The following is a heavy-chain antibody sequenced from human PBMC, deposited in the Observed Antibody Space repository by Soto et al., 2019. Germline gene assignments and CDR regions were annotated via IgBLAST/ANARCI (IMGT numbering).Heavy chain of an antibody. CDR3: ARVVDYYDSSGYYYDYFDY. CDR2: IYHSGNT. D-gene: IGHD3-22*01. J-gene: IGHJ4*02. V-gene: IGHV4-4*02. Sequence: QVQLQESGPGLMKPSGTLSLTCAVSGGSISSPTWWSWVRQPPGKGLEWIGEIYHSGNTNYNPSLRSRVTISVDKSKNQFSLKLKSVTAADTAVYYCARVVDYYDSSGYYYDYFDYWGQGTPVTVSS. CDR1: GGSISSPTW.